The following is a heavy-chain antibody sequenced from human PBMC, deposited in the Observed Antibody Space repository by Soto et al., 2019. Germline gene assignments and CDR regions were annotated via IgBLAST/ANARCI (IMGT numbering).Heavy chain of an antibody. D-gene: IGHD2-8*02. CDR1: GGAFRGYY. CDR2: INHSGST. V-gene: IGHV4-34*01. CDR3: ARAKITGLFDY. J-gene: IGHJ4*02. Sequence: PSETLSLTCAVYGGAFRGYYWTWIRQPPGTGLEWIGEINHSGSTNYNPSLKSRVTISVDTSKNQFSLKLTSVTAADTAVYYCARAKITGLFDYWGQGTLVTVS.